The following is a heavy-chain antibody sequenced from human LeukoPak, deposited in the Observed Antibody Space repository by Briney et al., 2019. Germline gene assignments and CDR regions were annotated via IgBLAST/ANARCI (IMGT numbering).Heavy chain of an antibody. J-gene: IGHJ4*02. Sequence: SGPTLVNPTQTLTLTCTFSGFSLRTSGMCVSWIRQPPGEALEWLALIDWHDDKYYSTSQRTRLTISKDTSKNQVVLTMTNMDPVDTATYYCARTPLAAGGRYDDSWGQGTLVTVSS. CDR1: GFSLRTSGMC. D-gene: IGHD6-13*01. CDR2: IDWHDDK. V-gene: IGHV2-70*01. CDR3: ARTPLAAGGRYDDS.